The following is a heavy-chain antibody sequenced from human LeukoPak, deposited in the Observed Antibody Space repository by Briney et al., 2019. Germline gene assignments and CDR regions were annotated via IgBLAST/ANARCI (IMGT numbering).Heavy chain of an antibody. V-gene: IGHV3-30*02. J-gene: IGHJ4*02. CDR1: GFTFSSYG. CDR2: IRYDGSNK. Sequence: GGSLRLSCAASGFTFSSYGMHWVRQAPGKGLEWVAFIRYDGSNKYYADSVKGRFTISRDNSKNTLYLQMNSLRAEDTAVYYCAKFPWEYQLPYQNWGQGTLVTVSS. CDR3: AKFPWEYQLPYQN. D-gene: IGHD2-2*01.